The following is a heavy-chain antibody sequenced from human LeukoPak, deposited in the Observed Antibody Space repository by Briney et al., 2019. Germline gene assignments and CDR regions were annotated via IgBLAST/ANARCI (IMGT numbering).Heavy chain of an antibody. CDR2: IYYSGST. V-gene: IGHV4-59*01. J-gene: IGHJ3*02. Sequence: SETLSLTCTVSGGSISSYYWSWIRQPPGKGLEWIGYIYYSGSTNYNPSLKSRVTISVDTSKNQFSLKLSSVTAADTAVYYCATRRRYCSSTSCLAGAFDIWGQGTMVTVSS. CDR1: GGSISSYY. D-gene: IGHD2-2*01. CDR3: ATRRRYCSSTSCLAGAFDI.